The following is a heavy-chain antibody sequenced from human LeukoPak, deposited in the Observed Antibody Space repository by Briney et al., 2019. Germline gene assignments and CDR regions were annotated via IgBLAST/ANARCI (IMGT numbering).Heavy chain of an antibody. Sequence: ASVKVSCKASGYTFTSYDINWVRQAPGQGLEWMGWINPNSGGTNYAQKFQGRVTMTRDTSISTAYMELSRLRSDDTAVYYCATLAGYSGFWGQGTLVTVSS. J-gene: IGHJ4*02. D-gene: IGHD5-12*01. V-gene: IGHV1-2*02. CDR2: INPNSGGT. CDR3: ATLAGYSGF. CDR1: GYTFTSYD.